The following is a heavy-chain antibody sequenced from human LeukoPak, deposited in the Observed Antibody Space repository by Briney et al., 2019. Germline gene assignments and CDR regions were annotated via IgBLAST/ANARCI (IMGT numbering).Heavy chain of an antibody. CDR1: GYSISSGFY. CDR2: VYHGGSS. CDR3: ARRLGSSDCFDY. D-gene: IGHD6-6*01. V-gene: IGHV4-38-2*02. J-gene: IGHJ4*02. Sequence: SETLSLTCTVSGYSISSGFYWGWIRQPPGKGLEWIGNVYHGGSSYYNPSLKSRITISVDTSKNQFSLNLYSVTAAYTAVYYCARRLGSSDCFDYWGQGTLVTVSS.